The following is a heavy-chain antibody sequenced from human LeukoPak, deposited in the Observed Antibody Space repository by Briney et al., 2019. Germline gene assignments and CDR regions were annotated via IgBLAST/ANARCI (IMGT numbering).Heavy chain of an antibody. V-gene: IGHV4-34*01. D-gene: IGHD3-10*01. CDR2: INHSGST. CDR1: GGSFSGYY. J-gene: IGHJ4*02. CDR3: ARVRGVSGP. Sequence: SETLSLTCAVYGGSFSGYYWSWIPQPPGKGLEWIGEINHSGSTNYNPSLKSRVTISVDTSKNQFSLKLSSVTAADTAVYYCARVRGVSGPWGQGTLVTVSS.